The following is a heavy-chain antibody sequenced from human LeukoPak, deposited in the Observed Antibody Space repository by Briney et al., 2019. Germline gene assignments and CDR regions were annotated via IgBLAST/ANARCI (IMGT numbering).Heavy chain of an antibody. D-gene: IGHD2-15*01. CDR2: ISGSGGST. V-gene: IGHV3-23*01. Sequence: GGSLRLSCAASGFTFSSYAMSWVRQAPGKGLEWVSAISGSGGSTYYADSVKGRFTISRDNSKNTLYLQMNSLRAEDTAVYYCAKHSYCSGGSCYRIRWFDPWGPGTLVTVSS. CDR1: GFTFSSYA. CDR3: AKHSYCSGGSCYRIRWFDP. J-gene: IGHJ5*02.